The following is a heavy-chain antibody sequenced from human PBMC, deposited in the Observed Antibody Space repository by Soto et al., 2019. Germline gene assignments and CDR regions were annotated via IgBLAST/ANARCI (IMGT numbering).Heavy chain of an antibody. J-gene: IGHJ4*02. CDR2: IYPGDSDT. CDR3: ATPFRYCTSTSCPGDY. Sequence: PGESLKISCKGSGYCFTSYWIAWVRQMPGQGLEWMGIIYPGDSDTRYSPSFQGQVTISADKSITTAYLQWSSLKAADTAMYYCATPFRYCTSTSCPGDYWGQGTLVTVSS. CDR1: GYCFTSYW. D-gene: IGHD2-2*01. V-gene: IGHV5-51*01.